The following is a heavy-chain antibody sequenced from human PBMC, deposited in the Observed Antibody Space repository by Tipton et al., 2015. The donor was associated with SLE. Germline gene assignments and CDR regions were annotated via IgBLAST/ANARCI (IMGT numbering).Heavy chain of an antibody. V-gene: IGHV3-23*01. Sequence: SLRLSCAASGFTFSSCAMSWVRQAPGKGLEWVSTISGSGGSTYYADSVKGRFTISRDNSKNTLYLQMNSLRPEDTAVYYCAKGDSGYDYWGQGTLVTVSS. J-gene: IGHJ4*02. CDR2: ISGSGGST. CDR3: AKGDSGYDY. D-gene: IGHD5-12*01. CDR1: GFTFSSCA.